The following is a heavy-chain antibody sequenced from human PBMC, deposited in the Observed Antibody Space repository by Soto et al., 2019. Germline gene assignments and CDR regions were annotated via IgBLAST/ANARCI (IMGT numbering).Heavy chain of an antibody. CDR1: GGSISSSSYY. V-gene: IGHV4-39*01. J-gene: IGHJ4*02. CDR2: IYYSGST. Sequence: SETLSLTCTVSGGSISSSSYYWGWIRQPPGKGLEWIGSIYYSGSTYYNPSLKSRVTISVDTSKNQFSLKLSSVTAADTAVYYCASIVVGVAAMFKSGKPNDYWGQGTLVTVSS. CDR3: ASIVVGVAAMFKSGKPNDY. D-gene: IGHD2-15*01.